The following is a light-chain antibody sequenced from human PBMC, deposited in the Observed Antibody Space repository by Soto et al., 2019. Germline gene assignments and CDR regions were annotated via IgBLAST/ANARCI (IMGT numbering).Light chain of an antibody. J-gene: IGLJ1*01. CDR2: DVS. CDR1: SSDIGAYNY. CDR3: SSYAGFNNFV. Sequence: QSALTQPASVSGSPGQSITISCTGTSSDIGAYNYVSWYQQHPGKAPKLMIYDVSNRPSGVPDRFSGSKSGNTASLTVTGVQAEDEADYYCSSYAGFNNFVCGTGTKVTVL. V-gene: IGLV2-8*01.